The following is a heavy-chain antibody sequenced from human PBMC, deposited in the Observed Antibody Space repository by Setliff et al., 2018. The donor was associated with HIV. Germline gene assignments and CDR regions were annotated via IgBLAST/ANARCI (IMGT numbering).Heavy chain of an antibody. CDR3: ARDPRGAVAGFDY. J-gene: IGHJ3*01. Sequence: PGGSLRLSCAVSGFTINNHHMAWVRQAPGQGLEWVSALYNDGSTYYPDSVKGRFTISRDNSKNTLSLQMNRLRADDTAVYFCARDPRGAVAGFDYWGLGTMVTVSS. CDR1: GFTINNHH. V-gene: IGHV3-66*01. D-gene: IGHD6-19*01. CDR2: LYNDGST.